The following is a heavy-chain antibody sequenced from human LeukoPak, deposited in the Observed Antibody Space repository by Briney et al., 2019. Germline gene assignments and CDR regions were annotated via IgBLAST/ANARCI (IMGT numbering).Heavy chain of an antibody. CDR2: IKRDGSEK. CDR1: GFTFSSYW. V-gene: IGHV3-7*01. CDR3: ARDPGYGDYDY. D-gene: IGHD4-17*01. Sequence: PGGSLRLSCAASGFTFSSYWMSWVRQAPGKGLEWVANIKRDGSEKYYVDSVKGRFTISRDNAKNSLYLQMNSLRAEDTAVYYCARDPGYGDYDYWGQGTLVTVSS. J-gene: IGHJ4*02.